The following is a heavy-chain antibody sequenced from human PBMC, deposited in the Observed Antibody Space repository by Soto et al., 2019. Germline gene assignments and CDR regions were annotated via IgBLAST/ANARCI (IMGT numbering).Heavy chain of an antibody. CDR2: MHTSGST. CDR1: GGSIRGYY. V-gene: IGHV4-4*07. J-gene: IGHJ4*02. Sequence: LSLTCTVSGGSIRGYYWSWIRQSAGMGLEWIGRMHTSGSTNYNPSLKGRVTFSVDMSKNQISLKLTSVTAADTALYYCVRASMPKAHFDSWGQGTLVTVSS. CDR3: VRASMPKAHFDS. D-gene: IGHD2-2*01.